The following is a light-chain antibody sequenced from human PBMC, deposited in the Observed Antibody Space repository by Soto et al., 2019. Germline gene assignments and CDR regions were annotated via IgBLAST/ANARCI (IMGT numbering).Light chain of an antibody. Sequence: QSVLTQPASVSGSPGQSITISCTGTSSDVGGYNYVSWYQQHPGKAPKLMIYEVSNRPSGVSNRFSGSKSGSTASLTISGLQAEDEADYCCSSYTDSSTLGLYVFGTGTQVTAL. J-gene: IGLJ1*01. V-gene: IGLV2-14*01. CDR1: SSDVGGYNY. CDR3: SSYTDSSTLGLYV. CDR2: EVS.